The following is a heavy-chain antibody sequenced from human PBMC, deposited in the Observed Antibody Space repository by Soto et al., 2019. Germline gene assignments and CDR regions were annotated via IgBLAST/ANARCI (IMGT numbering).Heavy chain of an antibody. CDR1: GFTFSSYW. D-gene: IGHD3-10*01. Sequence: TGGSLRLSCAASGFTFSSYWMSWVRQAPGKGLEWVANIKQDGSEKYYVDSVKGRFTISRDNAKNSLYLQMNSLRAEDTAVYYCARDGSITMVRGVIISQYYYGMDVWGQGTTVTVSS. J-gene: IGHJ6*02. CDR3: ARDGSITMVRGVIISQYYYGMDV. V-gene: IGHV3-7*01. CDR2: IKQDGSEK.